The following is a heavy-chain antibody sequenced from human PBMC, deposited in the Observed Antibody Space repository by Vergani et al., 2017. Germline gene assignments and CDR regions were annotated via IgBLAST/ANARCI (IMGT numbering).Heavy chain of an antibody. Sequence: QVQLQESGPGLVKPSEPLSLTCTVSGGSISSYYWSWIRQPPGKGLEWVGDISYSGSHNYTPSLKRRVTISVDTSKNQFSLKLSSVNAADTAVYYCARAGIAAAGTGWFDPWGQGTLVTVSS. CDR2: ISYSGSH. CDR3: ARAGIAAAGTGWFDP. V-gene: IGHV4-59*01. D-gene: IGHD6-13*01. J-gene: IGHJ5*02. CDR1: GGSISSYY.